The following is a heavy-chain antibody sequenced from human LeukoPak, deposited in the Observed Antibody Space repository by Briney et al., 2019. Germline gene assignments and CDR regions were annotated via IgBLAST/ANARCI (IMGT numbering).Heavy chain of an antibody. Sequence: SETLSLTCTVSGGSISSYYWSWIRQPPGKGLEWIGYIYYSGSTNYNPSLKSRVTISVDTSKNQFSLKLSSVTAADTAVYYCARGGAKFGETFADYWGQGTLVTVSS. D-gene: IGHD3-10*01. J-gene: IGHJ4*02. CDR1: GGSISSYY. CDR2: IYYSGST. V-gene: IGHV4-59*01. CDR3: ARGGAKFGETFADY.